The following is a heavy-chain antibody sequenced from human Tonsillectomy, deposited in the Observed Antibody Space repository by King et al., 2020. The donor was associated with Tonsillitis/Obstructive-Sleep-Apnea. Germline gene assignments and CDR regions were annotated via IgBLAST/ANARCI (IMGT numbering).Heavy chain of an antibody. D-gene: IGHD4-23*01. V-gene: IGHV3-7*03. CDR3: ARGGVVTGFN. CDR1: GFTFSSSW. Sequence: VQLVESGGGLVQPGGSLRLSCAASGFTFSSSWMNWVRQAPGKGLEWVANIKEDGSEKNYVDSVKGRFSISRDNAQKSLYLQMNSLRAEDTAVYYCARGGVVTGFNWGQGTLVTVSS. CDR2: IKEDGSEK. J-gene: IGHJ4*02.